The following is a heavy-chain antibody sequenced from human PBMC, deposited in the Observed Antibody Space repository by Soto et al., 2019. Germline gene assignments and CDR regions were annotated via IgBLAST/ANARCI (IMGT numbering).Heavy chain of an antibody. Sequence: ASVKVSWKTSGYSFTRYYMHWVRQAPGQGLEWMGIINPSGGSTSYAQKFQGRVTMTRDTSTSTVYMELSSLRSEDTAVYYCARVVMACGGDCYKNAFDIWGQGTMVTVSS. D-gene: IGHD2-21*01. CDR1: GYSFTRYY. CDR3: ARVVMACGGDCYKNAFDI. V-gene: IGHV1-46*03. J-gene: IGHJ3*02. CDR2: INPSGGST.